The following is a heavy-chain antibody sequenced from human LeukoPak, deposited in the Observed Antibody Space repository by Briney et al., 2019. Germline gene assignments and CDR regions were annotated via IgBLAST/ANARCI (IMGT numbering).Heavy chain of an antibody. CDR3: ARGPHVMYYDFWSGYYYYFDY. CDR2: MNPNSGNT. Sequence: ASVKVSCKASGYTFTSYDINWVRQAPGQGLEWMGWMNPNSGNTGYAQKFQGRVTITRNTSISTAYMELSSLRSEDTAVYYCARGPHVMYYDFWSGYYYYFDYWGQGTLVTVSS. D-gene: IGHD3-3*01. CDR1: GYTFTSYD. V-gene: IGHV1-8*03. J-gene: IGHJ4*02.